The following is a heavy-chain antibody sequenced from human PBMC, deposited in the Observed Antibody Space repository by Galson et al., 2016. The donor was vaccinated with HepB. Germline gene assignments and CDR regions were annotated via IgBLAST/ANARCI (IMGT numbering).Heavy chain of an antibody. CDR3: AKSSASFGNDAHDV. J-gene: IGHJ3*01. D-gene: IGHD3-10*01. Sequence: SLRLSCAASGFIFSNYAMTWVRQAPGKGLEWVSVIRGSGGVAFYADSVQGRLTISRDNSRNTLYLHMNSLRAEDTAIYYCAKSSASFGNDAHDVWGQGTTVTVSS. CDR1: GFIFSNYA. V-gene: IGHV3-23*01. CDR2: IRGSGGVA.